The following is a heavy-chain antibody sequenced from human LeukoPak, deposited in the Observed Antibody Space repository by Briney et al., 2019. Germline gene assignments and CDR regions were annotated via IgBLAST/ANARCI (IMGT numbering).Heavy chain of an antibody. V-gene: IGHV4-34*01. CDR2: INHSGST. D-gene: IGHD3-16*02. CDR3: ARGFPPYDYVWGSYRLYYFDY. J-gene: IGHJ4*02. Sequence: SETLSLTCAVYGGSFSGYYWSWIRQPPGKGLGWIGEINHSGSTNNNPSLKSRVTISVDTSKNQFSLKLSSVTAADTAVYYCARGFPPYDYVWGSYRLYYFDYWGQGTLVTVSS. CDR1: GGSFSGYY.